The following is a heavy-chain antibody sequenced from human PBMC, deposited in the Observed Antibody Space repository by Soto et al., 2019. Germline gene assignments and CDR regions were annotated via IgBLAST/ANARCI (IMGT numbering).Heavy chain of an antibody. J-gene: IGHJ5*02. CDR2: IDPSDSYT. V-gene: IGHV5-10-1*01. CDR1: GYSFTSYW. D-gene: IGHD1-7*01. CDR3: ARPQGGTDWLVP. Sequence: GESLKISCKASGYSFTSYWIIWVRQMPGRGLEWMGRIDPSDSYTDYNPAFQGHIIISSDKSTSTVYLQLTTLKASDNGMYYCARPQGGTDWLVPWGQGTLLTVST.